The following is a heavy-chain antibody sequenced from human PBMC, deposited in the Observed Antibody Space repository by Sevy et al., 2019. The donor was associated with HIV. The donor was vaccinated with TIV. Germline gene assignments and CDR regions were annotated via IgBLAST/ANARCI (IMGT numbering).Heavy chain of an antibody. V-gene: IGHV3-48*03. CDR2: ISSSGDTT. CDR1: GFTFSSFE. J-gene: IGHJ6*02. Sequence: GGSLRLSCAASGFTFSSFEMNWVRQAPGKGLEWVSYISSSGDTTDYADSVRGRFTISRDNAKKSLYLQMNSLRAEDTAIDYCAKSGGQYGLWFDVWGQGTTVTVSS. D-gene: IGHD3-10*01. CDR3: AKSGGQYGLWFDV.